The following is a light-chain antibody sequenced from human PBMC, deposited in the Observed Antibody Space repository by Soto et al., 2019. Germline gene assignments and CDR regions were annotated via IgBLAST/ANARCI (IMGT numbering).Light chain of an antibody. CDR1: QNVENK. Sequence: EIVMTQSPPTLSLSPGGRATLSCRASQNVENKLAWYQQRPGQSPRLLIYAASTRAPGVPDRFSGGGSGTDFTLTISSLEPEDFAVYYCQQRTYWPLTFGGGTKVDIK. CDR2: AAS. V-gene: IGKV3-11*01. J-gene: IGKJ4*01. CDR3: QQRTYWPLT.